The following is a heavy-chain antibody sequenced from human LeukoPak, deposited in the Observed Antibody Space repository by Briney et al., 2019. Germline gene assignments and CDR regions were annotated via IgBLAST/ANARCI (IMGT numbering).Heavy chain of an antibody. Sequence: SETLSLTCTVSGGSIRSYYWSWIRQPPGKGLEWIGYMYHSGSSNYNPSLRSRVTISVDASKNQVSLKLSSVTAADTAVYYCARVESTRAIDYWGQGTLVTVSS. D-gene: IGHD2-2*01. J-gene: IGHJ4*02. V-gene: IGHV4-59*01. CDR2: MYHSGSS. CDR3: ARVESTRAIDY. CDR1: GGSIRSYY.